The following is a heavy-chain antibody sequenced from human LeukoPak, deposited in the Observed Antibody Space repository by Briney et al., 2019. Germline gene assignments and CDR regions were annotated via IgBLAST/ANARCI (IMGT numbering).Heavy chain of an antibody. CDR3: ARALDPTYYYYYYMDV. Sequence: SETLSLTCAVYGGSFSGYYWSWIRQPPGKGLEWIGEINHSGSTNYNPSLKSRVTISVDTSKNQFSLQLNSVTPEDTAVYYCARALDPTYYYYYYMDVWGKGTTVTISS. J-gene: IGHJ6*03. D-gene: IGHD1-1*01. CDR1: GGSFSGYY. CDR2: INHSGST. V-gene: IGHV4-34*01.